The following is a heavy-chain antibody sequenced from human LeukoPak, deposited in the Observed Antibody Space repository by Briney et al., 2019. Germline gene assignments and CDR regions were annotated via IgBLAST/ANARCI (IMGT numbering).Heavy chain of an antibody. CDR1: GFTFSGYS. CDR2: ISSSSSTI. J-gene: IGHJ4*02. V-gene: IGHV3-48*02. D-gene: IGHD1-26*01. Sequence: GGSLRLSCAASGFTFSGYSMSWVRQAPGKGLEWVSYISSSSSTIYYADSVKGRFTISRDNAKNSLYFQMNSLRDEDTAVYYCAREGVGAVDYWGQGTLVTVSS. CDR3: AREGVGAVDY.